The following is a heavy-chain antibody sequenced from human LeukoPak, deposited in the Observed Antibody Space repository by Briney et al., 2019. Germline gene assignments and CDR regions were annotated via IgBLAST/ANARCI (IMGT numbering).Heavy chain of an antibody. Sequence: PSETLSLTCTVSGGSISSYYWSWIRQPPGKGLEWIGYIYYSGSTNYNPSLKSRVTTSVDTSKNQFSLKLSSVTAADTAVYYCARQGGYSSSPDYWGQGTLVTVSS. D-gene: IGHD6-13*01. J-gene: IGHJ4*02. CDR2: IYYSGST. CDR1: GGSISSYY. CDR3: ARQGGYSSSPDY. V-gene: IGHV4-59*08.